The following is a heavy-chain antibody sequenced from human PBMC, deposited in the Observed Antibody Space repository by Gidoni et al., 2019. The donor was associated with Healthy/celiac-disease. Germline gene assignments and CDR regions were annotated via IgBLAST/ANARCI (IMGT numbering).Heavy chain of an antibody. J-gene: IGHJ6*02. V-gene: IGHV7-4-1*02. CDR2: INTNTGNP. CDR3: ARGGYCSGGSCSPRYYYGMDV. Sequence: QVQLVQSGSELKKPGASVKVSCKASGYTFTSYAMNWVRQAPGQGLEWMGWINTNTGNPTYAQGFTGRFVFSLDTSVSTAYLQISSLKAEDTAVYYCARGGYCSGGSCSPRYYYGMDVWGQGTTVTVSS. CDR1: GYTFTSYA. D-gene: IGHD2-15*01.